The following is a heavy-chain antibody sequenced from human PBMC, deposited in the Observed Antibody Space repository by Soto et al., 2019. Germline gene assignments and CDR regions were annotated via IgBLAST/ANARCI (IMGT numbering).Heavy chain of an antibody. V-gene: IGHV1-69*01. CDR3: AFRIVVMKDGMDV. CDR2: IVHLYGTT. CDR1: GLTFSNYA. D-gene: IGHD2-21*01. J-gene: IGHJ6*02. Sequence: QVQLVQSGAEVKKPGSSVKVSCKASGLTFSNYAISWVRQAPGQGPEWMGGIVHLYGTTNYAQRFQGRVTITADESTSTGYMELSSLTSDDTAVYYCAFRIVVMKDGMDVWGQGTTVTVSS.